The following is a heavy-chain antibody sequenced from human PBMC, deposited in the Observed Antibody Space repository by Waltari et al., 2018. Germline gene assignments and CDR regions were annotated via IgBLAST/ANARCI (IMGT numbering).Heavy chain of an antibody. J-gene: IGHJ4*02. CDR2: IYHSGST. D-gene: IGHD3-3*01. CDR1: GYSISSGYY. Sequence: QVQLQESGPGLVKPSETLSLTCAVSGYSISSGYYWGWNRQPPGKGLEWIGSIYHSGSTYYNPSLKSRVTISVDTSKNQFSLKLSSVTAADTAVYYCARKHGTNYDFWSGYFIEGYYFDYWGQGTLVTVSS. CDR3: ARKHGTNYDFWSGYFIEGYYFDY. V-gene: IGHV4-38-2*01.